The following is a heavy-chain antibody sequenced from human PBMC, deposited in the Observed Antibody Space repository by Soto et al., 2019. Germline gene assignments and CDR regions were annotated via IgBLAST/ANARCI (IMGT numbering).Heavy chain of an antibody. CDR2: IRSKANSYAT. Sequence: EVQLVESGGRLVQPGGSLKLSCAASGFTFSGSAMHWVRQASGKGLEWVGRIRSKANSYATAYAASVKGRFTFSRDDSKNTAYLQMNSLKTENTAVYYCTRLLDDSSGYYYSTMDVWGQGTTVTVSS. CDR1: GFTFSGSA. J-gene: IGHJ6*02. V-gene: IGHV3-73*01. D-gene: IGHD3-22*01. CDR3: TRLLDDSSGYYYSTMDV.